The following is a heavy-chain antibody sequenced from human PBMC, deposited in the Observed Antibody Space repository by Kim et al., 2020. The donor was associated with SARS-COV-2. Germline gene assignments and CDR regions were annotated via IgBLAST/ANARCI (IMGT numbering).Heavy chain of an antibody. D-gene: IGHD6-19*01. V-gene: IGHV4-34*01. CDR2: INHSGST. J-gene: IGHJ4*02. CDR3: ARGRYSSGDDY. Sequence: SETLSLTCAVYGGSFSGYYWSWIRQPPGKGLEWIGEINHSGSTNYNPSLKSRVTISVDTSKNQFSLKLSSVTAADTAVYYCARGRYSSGDDYWGQGTLVTVSS. CDR1: GGSFSGYY.